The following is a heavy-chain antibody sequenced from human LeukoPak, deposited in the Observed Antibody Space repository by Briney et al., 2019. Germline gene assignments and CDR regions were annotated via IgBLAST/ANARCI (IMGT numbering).Heavy chain of an antibody. Sequence: ASVKVSCKASGFTFTSSAMQWVRQARGQRLEWIGWIVVGSGNTNYAQKFQERVTITRDMSTSTAYMELSSLRSEDTAVYYCAAHAPGDYARGYFDYWGQGTLVTVSS. CDR1: GFTFTSSA. CDR3: AAHAPGDYARGYFDY. V-gene: IGHV1-58*02. CDR2: IVVGSGNT. D-gene: IGHD4-17*01. J-gene: IGHJ4*02.